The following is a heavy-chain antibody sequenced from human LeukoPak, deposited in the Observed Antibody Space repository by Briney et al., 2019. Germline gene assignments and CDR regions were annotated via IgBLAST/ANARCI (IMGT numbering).Heavy chain of an antibody. V-gene: IGHV3-7*01. Sequence: GGSLRLSCSCAVCGITFETHWMHWDRQSPGKGLEWVAAIKDDGSEKYYVDSVKGRFTISRDKAKNSLHLQMNSLRAEDTAVYYCAADVDWGQGTPVTVSS. J-gene: IGHJ4*02. CDR1: GITFETHW. CDR2: IKDDGSEK. CDR3: AADVD.